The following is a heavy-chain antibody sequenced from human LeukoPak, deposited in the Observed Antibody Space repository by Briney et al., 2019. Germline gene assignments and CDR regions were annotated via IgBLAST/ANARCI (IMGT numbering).Heavy chain of an antibody. V-gene: IGHV1-46*01. D-gene: IGHD3-3*01. Sequence: ASVKVSCKASGYTFTSYYMHWVRQAPGQGLEWMGIINPSGGSTSYAQKFQGRVTMTRDTSISTAYMELSRLRSDDTAVYYCARETQRFYMDVWGKGTTVTVSS. J-gene: IGHJ6*03. CDR2: INPSGGST. CDR1: GYTFTSYY. CDR3: ARETQRFYMDV.